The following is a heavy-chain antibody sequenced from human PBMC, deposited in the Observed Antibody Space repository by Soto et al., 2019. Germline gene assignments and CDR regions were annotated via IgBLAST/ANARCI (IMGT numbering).Heavy chain of an antibody. CDR2: INAGNGIT. V-gene: IGHV1-3*01. J-gene: IGHJ4*01. Sequence: SVQVSCTASGNPFANYAMHWVRQAPGQRLEWMGWINAGNGITKYSRKFQGRVTITRDTSATTAFMELSSLRSEDTAVYYCTTESVVGASGRDFDY. CDR1: GNPFANYA. CDR3: TTESVVGASGRDFDY. D-gene: IGHD1-26*01.